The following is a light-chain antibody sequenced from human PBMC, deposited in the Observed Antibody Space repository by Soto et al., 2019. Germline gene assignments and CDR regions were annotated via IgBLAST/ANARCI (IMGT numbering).Light chain of an antibody. J-gene: IGKJ3*01. Sequence: DIQMTQSPSSLSASVGDTVTITCRASQGISNSLAWFQQKPGRVPQFLIYAASTLQPGVPPRFSGSGSGTDFTLTSSSLQPEDVATYYCQNDNSAPLTFGPGTRVEIK. V-gene: IGKV1-27*01. CDR1: QGISNS. CDR2: AAS. CDR3: QNDNSAPLT.